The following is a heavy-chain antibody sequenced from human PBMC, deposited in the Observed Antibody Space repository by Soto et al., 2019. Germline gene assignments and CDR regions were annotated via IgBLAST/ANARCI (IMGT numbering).Heavy chain of an antibody. J-gene: IGHJ4*02. D-gene: IGHD2-15*01. CDR3: GFRNYIGYCSGVSCYHYFDF. CDR1: GFTFSNYA. V-gene: IGHV3-23*01. Sequence: GGSLRLSCATSGFTFSNYAMSWVRQAPGKGLECVSTITTSDSTYYADSVKGRFTISRDSSKNTVYLQMNSLRAEDTAVYFCGFRNYIGYCSGVSCYHYFDFWGQGTLVTVSS. CDR2: ITTSDST.